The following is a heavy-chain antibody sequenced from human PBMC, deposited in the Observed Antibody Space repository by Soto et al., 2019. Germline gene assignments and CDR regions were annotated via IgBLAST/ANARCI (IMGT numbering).Heavy chain of an antibody. D-gene: IGHD5-12*01. V-gene: IGHV2-26*01. CDR3: ARTTITSFLFDS. CDR1: GFSLTNVRMD. CDR2: IFSNDEK. Sequence: QVTLKESGPVLVKPTETPTLTCTVSGFSLTNVRMDVSWIRQPPGKALEWLAHIFSNDEKSYSTSLESRLTISKDTSKSQVVLTMTNMDPVDTATYYCARTTITSFLFDSWGQGTLVTVSS. J-gene: IGHJ4*02.